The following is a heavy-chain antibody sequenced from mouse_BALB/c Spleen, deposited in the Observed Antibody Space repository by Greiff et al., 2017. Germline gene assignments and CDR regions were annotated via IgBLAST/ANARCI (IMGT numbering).Heavy chain of an antibody. D-gene: IGHD2-14*01. J-gene: IGHJ4*01. Sequence: VQLQQSGAELAKPGPSVKMSCKASGYTFTSYWMHWVKQRPGQGLEWIGYINPSTGYTEYNQKFKDKATLTADKSSSTAYMQLSSLTSEDSAVYYCARYYRYDGYYAMDYWGQGTSVTVSS. CDR2: INPSTGYT. CDR1: GYTFTSYW. V-gene: IGHV1-7*01. CDR3: ARYYRYDGYYAMDY.